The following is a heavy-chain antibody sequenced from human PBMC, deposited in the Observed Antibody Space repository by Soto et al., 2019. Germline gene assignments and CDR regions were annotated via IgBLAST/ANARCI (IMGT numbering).Heavy chain of an antibody. CDR1: GFALSTYR. V-gene: IGHV3-7*03. CDR3: ARLTEADTTFVY. J-gene: IGHJ4*02. CDR2: IQQDGSVK. D-gene: IGHD1-1*01. Sequence: EVKLVESGGGLVQPGGSMRLSCEASGFALSTYRMSWVRQAPGKVLEWVANIQQDGSVKHYVDSVRGRFTISRHNAKNSLFLQMNSLSAADTAVYYCARLTEADTTFVYCGQGTPVTVAS.